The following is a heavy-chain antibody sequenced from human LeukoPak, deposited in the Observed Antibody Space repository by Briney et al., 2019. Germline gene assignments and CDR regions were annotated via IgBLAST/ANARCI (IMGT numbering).Heavy chain of an antibody. CDR1: GYSISSGYY. Sequence: SETLSLTCAVSGYSISSGYYWGWIRQPPGKGLEWIGSIYHSGSTYYNPSLKSRVTISVDTSKNQFSLKLSSVTAADTAVYYCARSALTAMVIYYYMDVWGEGTTVTVSS. J-gene: IGHJ6*03. V-gene: IGHV4-38-2*01. D-gene: IGHD5-18*01. CDR2: IYHSGST. CDR3: ARSALTAMVIYYYMDV.